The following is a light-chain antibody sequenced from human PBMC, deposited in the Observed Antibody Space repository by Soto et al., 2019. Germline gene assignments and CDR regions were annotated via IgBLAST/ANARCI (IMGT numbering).Light chain of an antibody. V-gene: IGKV3-15*01. CDR3: QHYNNGPFT. J-gene: IGKJ2*01. CDR1: QSVSSN. CDR2: GAS. Sequence: EIVMTQSPATLSVSPGERATLSCRASQSVSSNLAWYQQKPGQSPRLLIYGASGRATGIPARFSGSGSGTEFTLTISSLQSEDFAVYYCQHYNNGPFTFGQGTKLEI.